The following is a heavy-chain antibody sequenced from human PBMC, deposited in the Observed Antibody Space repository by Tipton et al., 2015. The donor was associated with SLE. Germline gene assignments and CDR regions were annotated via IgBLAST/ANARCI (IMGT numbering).Heavy chain of an antibody. CDR2: IWYDGSNK. Sequence: SLRLSCAASGFTFSSYEMNWVRQAPGKGLEWVAVIWYDGSNKYYADSVKGRFTISRDNSKNTLYLQMNSLRAEDTAVYYCARSPDYMDVWGKGTTVTVS. J-gene: IGHJ6*03. V-gene: IGHV3-33*08. CDR1: GFTFSSYE. CDR3: ARSPDYMDV.